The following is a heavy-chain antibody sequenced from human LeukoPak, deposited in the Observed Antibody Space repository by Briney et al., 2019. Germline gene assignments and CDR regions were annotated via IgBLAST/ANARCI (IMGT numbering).Heavy chain of an antibody. D-gene: IGHD6-13*01. CDR3: ARSSSSWYPLNWFDP. CDR1: GGSFSGYY. V-gene: IGHV4-34*01. Sequence: SETLSLTCAVYGGSFSGYYWSWIRQPPGKGLEWIGEINHSGSTNYNPSLKSRVTISVDTSKNQFSLKLSSVTAADTAVYYCARSSSSWYPLNWFDPWGQGTPVTVSS. CDR2: INHSGST. J-gene: IGHJ5*02.